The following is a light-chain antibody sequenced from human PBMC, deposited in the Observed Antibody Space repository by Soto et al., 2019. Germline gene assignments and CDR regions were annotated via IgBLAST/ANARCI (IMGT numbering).Light chain of an antibody. J-gene: IGKJ5*01. CDR1: RDVGSD. Sequence: MTPSPTSRSASVGEKIIIPCRASRDVGSDVSWYQQKPGQAPKLLIYAASNLYTGVPSRFSGSRSGTDFTLTISCLQSEDFATYYCQQYDSYSSGTFGQRTRLEIK. V-gene: IGKV1-17*01. CDR3: QQYDSYSSGT. CDR2: AAS.